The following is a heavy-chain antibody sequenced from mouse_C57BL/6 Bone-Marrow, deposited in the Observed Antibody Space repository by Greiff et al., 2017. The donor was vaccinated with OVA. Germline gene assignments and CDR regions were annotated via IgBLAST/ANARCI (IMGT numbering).Heavy chain of an antibody. V-gene: IGHV1-54*01. CDR3: SASGTWRYFDY. Sequence: VQLQQSGAELVRPGTSVKVSCKASGYAFTNYLIEWVKQRPGQGLEWIGVINPGSGGTNYNEKFKGKATLTADKSSSTAYMQLSSLTSEDSAVYFCSASGTWRYFDYWGQGTTLTVSS. CDR2: INPGSGGT. J-gene: IGHJ2*01. D-gene: IGHD4-1*01. CDR1: GYAFTNYL.